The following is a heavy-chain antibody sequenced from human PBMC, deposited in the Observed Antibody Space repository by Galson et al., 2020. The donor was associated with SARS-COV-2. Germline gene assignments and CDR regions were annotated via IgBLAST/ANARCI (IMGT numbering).Heavy chain of an antibody. D-gene: IGHD2-15*01. J-gene: IGHJ4*01. V-gene: IGHV3-11*06. CDR2: ISTTGTYT. Sequence: GESLTISCAASGFTFSDYFMSWIRQTPGQGLEWVSYISTTGTYTNYAGSVNGRFTISRDNAKSSLYLQMNSLRAEDTAVYYCARAPRYCSGVSCPPVDYWVHGSLVTVSS. CDR1: GFTFSDYF. CDR3: ARAPRYCSGVSCPPVDY.